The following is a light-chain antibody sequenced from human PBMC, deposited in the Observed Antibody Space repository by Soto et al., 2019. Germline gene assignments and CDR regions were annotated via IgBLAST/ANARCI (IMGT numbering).Light chain of an antibody. CDR1: QSVSTY. CDR3: QQYGSSPRT. J-gene: IGKJ1*01. CDR2: AAS. V-gene: IGKV3-15*01. Sequence: VMTQSPATVPVSPGERATLSCTASQSVSTYLAWYKQKPGQAPRLLIYAASNRATGIPARFSGSGSGTEFTLTISSLEPEDYEVYYCQQYGSSPRTFGQGTKVEI.